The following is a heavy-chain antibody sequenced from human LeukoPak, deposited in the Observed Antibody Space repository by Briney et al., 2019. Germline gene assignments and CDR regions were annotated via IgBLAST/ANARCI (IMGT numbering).Heavy chain of an antibody. D-gene: IGHD1-1*01. CDR2: TFYSVGT. CDR3: ARYKHMDV. J-gene: IGHJ6*04. Sequence: SETLSLTCTASGGSISSYYWTWIRQPPGKGLEWIGHTFYSVGTNYNPSLKSRVTISVDTSKNQLSLKLSSVTAADTAVYYCARYKHMDVWGKGTTVTVSS. V-gene: IGHV4-59*01. CDR1: GGSISSYY.